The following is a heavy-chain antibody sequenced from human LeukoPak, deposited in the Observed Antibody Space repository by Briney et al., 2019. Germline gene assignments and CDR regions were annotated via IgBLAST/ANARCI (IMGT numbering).Heavy chain of an antibody. V-gene: IGHV3-23*01. J-gene: IGHJ4*02. CDR3: AKSAGVATIYFDC. CDR1: GFAFGSYA. Sequence: QPGGSLRLSCTASGFAFGSYAMAWVRQAPGKGLEGVAAIGSDYDRVHEDSVKGRFTISRDNSKSTLYLQMDNLRHEDTAVYFCAKSAGVATIYFDCWGQGALVTVSS. CDR2: IGSDYDR. D-gene: IGHD5-12*01.